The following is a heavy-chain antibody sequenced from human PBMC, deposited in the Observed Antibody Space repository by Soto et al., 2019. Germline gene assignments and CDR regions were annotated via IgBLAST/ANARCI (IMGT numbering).Heavy chain of an antibody. CDR3: ARAYITAYGGVWDY. J-gene: IGHJ4*02. D-gene: IGHD2-21*01. V-gene: IGHV4-59*11. CDR2: IYYSGST. CDR1: GDSISNHY. Sequence: SETLSLTCTVSGDSISNHYWSWIRQPPGKGLEWIGYIYYSGSTNYNPSLKSRVTISVDTSRDQFSLKLSSVTAADTAVYYCARAYITAYGGVWDYWGQGTLVTVSS.